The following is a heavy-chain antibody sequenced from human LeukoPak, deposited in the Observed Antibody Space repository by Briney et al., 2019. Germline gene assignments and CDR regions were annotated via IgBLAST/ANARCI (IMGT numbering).Heavy chain of an antibody. J-gene: IGHJ4*02. CDR3: ARGVHDILTGYYLEY. CDR2: ISYDGSNK. D-gene: IGHD3-9*01. CDR1: GFTFSSYA. Sequence: GRSLRLSCAASGFTFSSYAMHWVRQAPGKGLEWVAVISYDGSNKYYADSVKGRFTISRDNSKNTLYLQMNSLRAEDTAVYYCARGVHDILTGYYLEYWGQGTLVTVSS. V-gene: IGHV3-30-3*01.